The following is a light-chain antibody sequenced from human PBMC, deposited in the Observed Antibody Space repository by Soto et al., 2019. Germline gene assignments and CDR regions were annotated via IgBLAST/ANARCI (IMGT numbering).Light chain of an antibody. CDR1: QSISSW. Sequence: DIQMTQSPSTLSAPVGDRVTITCRASQSISSWLAWYQQKPGKAPNLLIYEASRLESAVPSRFSGSASGTEFTLTINSLQPDDFATYFCQQYSSYPETFGQGTKVEIK. CDR2: EAS. J-gene: IGKJ1*01. V-gene: IGKV1-5*03. CDR3: QQYSSYPET.